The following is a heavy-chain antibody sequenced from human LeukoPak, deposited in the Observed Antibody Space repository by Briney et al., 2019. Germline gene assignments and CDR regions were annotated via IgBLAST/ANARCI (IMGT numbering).Heavy chain of an antibody. CDR1: NYTFTNYG. CDR3: GREPSESLIDS. Sequence: RASVKVSCKASNYTFTNYGINWVRQAPGQGLEWMGWISPYNGNTKYAQKFQGRVTMTRDTSTSTAYMELSSLRSDDTALYYCGREPSESLIDSWGQGTLVTVSS. D-gene: IGHD1-26*01. CDR2: ISPYNGNT. J-gene: IGHJ4*02. V-gene: IGHV1-18*01.